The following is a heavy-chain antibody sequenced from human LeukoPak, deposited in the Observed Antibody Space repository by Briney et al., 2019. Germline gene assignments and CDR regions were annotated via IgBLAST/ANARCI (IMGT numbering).Heavy chain of an antibody. CDR1: GFTFSNAW. J-gene: IGHJ4*02. D-gene: IGHD3-10*01. CDR2: IKSKIDGGTT. Sequence: PGGSLRLSCAASGFTFSNAWMSWVRQAPGKGLEWVGRIKSKIDGGTTDYAAPVKGRFTISRDDSKNRLYLQMNSLKTEDTAVYYCTSVVYTGSTTRDYWGQGTLVTVSS. V-gene: IGHV3-15*01. CDR3: TSVVYTGSTTRDY.